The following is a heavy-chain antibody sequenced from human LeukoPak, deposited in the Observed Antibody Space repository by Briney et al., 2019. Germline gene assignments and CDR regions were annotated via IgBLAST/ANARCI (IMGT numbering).Heavy chain of an antibody. D-gene: IGHD6-13*01. CDR3: EIGRSSWYIDY. CDR1: GYSISSGYY. J-gene: IGHJ4*02. CDR2: IYHSGST. Sequence: SETLSLTCTVSGYSISSGYYWGWIRQPPGKGLEWIGSIYHSGSTYYNPSLKSRVTISVDTSKNQFSLKLSSVTAADTAVYYCEIGRSSWYIDYWGQGTLVTVSS. V-gene: IGHV4-38-2*02.